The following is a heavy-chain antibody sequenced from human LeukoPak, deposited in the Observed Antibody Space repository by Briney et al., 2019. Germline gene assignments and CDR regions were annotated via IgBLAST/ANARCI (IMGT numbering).Heavy chain of an antibody. CDR3: ARAPATAMPGGYY. Sequence: AGGSLRLSCAASGFTFSSYAMHWVRQAPGKGLEWVAVISYDGSNKYYADSVKGRFTISRDNSKNTLYLQMNSLRAEDTAVYYCARAPATAMPGGYYWGQGTLVTVSS. D-gene: IGHD5-18*01. J-gene: IGHJ4*02. CDR2: ISYDGSNK. CDR1: GFTFSSYA. V-gene: IGHV3-30-3*01.